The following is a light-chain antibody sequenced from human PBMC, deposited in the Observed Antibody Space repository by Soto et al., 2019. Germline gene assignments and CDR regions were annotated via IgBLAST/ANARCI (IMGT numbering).Light chain of an antibody. CDR1: SSNIGAGYD. CDR3: QSYDSSLSGPRV. Sequence: QTVLTQPPSVCGAPGQRVTISCTGSSSNIGAGYDVHWYQQLPGTAPKLLIYGNSNRPSGVPDRFSGSKSGTSASLAITGLQAEDEADYYCQSYDSSLSGPRVFGTGTKLTVL. V-gene: IGLV1-40*01. J-gene: IGLJ1*01. CDR2: GNS.